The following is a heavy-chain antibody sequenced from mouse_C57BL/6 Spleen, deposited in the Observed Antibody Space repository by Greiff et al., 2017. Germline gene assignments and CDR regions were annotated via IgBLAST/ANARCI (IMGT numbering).Heavy chain of an antibody. V-gene: IGHV5-4*01. J-gene: IGHJ4*01. CDR3: ASEARYYSSSSYAMDY. CDR1: GFTFSSYA. D-gene: IGHD1-1*01. CDR2: ISDGGSYT. Sequence: EVQLVESGGGLVKPGGSLKLSCAASGFTFSSYAMSWVRQTPEKRLEWVATISDGGSYTYYPDNVKGRFPISRDNAKNNLYLQMGHLKSEDTAMYYCASEARYYSSSSYAMDYWGQGTSGTVSS.